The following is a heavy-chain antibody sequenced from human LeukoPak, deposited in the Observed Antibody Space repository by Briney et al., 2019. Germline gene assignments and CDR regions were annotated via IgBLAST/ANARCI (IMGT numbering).Heavy chain of an antibody. CDR2: IIPMFGTP. J-gene: IGHJ5*02. CDR3: ARAGLPGYCTNVTCSNWLDP. V-gene: IGHV1-69*06. CDR1: GDTFTTYA. D-gene: IGHD2-8*01. Sequence: SVKVSCKTSGDTFTTYAVIWVRQAPGQGLEWMGGIIPMFGTPNYAQRLQGRVTITADNSTKTAYMELSSLRSEDTAVYYCARAGLPGYCTNVTCSNWLDPWGQGTLVTVSS.